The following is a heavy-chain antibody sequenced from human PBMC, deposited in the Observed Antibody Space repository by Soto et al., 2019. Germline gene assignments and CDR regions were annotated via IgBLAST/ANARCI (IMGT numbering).Heavy chain of an antibody. CDR3: ARGLSIGRTYYFDY. D-gene: IGHD1-1*01. CDR1: GGSISSGGYY. CDR2: IYYSGST. V-gene: IGHV4-31*03. Sequence: PSETLSLTCTVSGGSISSGGYYWSWIRQHPGKGLEWIGYIYYSGSTYYNPSLKSRVTISVDTSKNQFSLKLSSVTAADTAVYYCARGLSIGRTYYFDYWGQGTLVTVSS. J-gene: IGHJ4*02.